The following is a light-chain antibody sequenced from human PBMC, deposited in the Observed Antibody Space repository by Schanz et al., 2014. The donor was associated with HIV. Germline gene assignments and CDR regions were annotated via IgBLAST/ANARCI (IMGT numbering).Light chain of an antibody. V-gene: IGKV1-6*01. CDR2: TAS. Sequence: IQMTQSPSSLSASVGDRVTITCRASQSISIYLNWYQQKPGKPPKLLIYTASSLQGGVPSRFSGSGSGTDFTLTISSLQPEDFATYYCLQDYIYPYTFGQGTRLEVK. CDR3: LQDYIYPYT. CDR1: QSISIY. J-gene: IGKJ2*01.